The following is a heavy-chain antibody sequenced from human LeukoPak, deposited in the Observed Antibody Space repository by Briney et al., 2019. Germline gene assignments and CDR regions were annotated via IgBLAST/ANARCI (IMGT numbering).Heavy chain of an antibody. CDR3: ATDAGYSYGALGWYFDL. V-gene: IGHV1-2*02. Sequence: ASVKVSCKASGYTFTGYYMHWVRQAPGQGLEWMGWINPNSGGTNYAQKFQGRVTMTRDTSISTAYMELSRLRSDDTAVYYCATDAGYSYGALGWYFDLWGRGTLVTVSS. CDR1: GYTFTGYY. J-gene: IGHJ2*01. CDR2: INPNSGGT. D-gene: IGHD5-18*01.